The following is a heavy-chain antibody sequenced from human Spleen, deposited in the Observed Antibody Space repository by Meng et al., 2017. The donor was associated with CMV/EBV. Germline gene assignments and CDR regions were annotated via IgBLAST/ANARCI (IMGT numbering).Heavy chain of an antibody. CDR1: GYKFDIYG. Sequence: QIQLVQSGPELRRPGASVKVSCKASGYKFDIYGITWVRQAPGQGLEWVGWVGAENGETNYGQKFQGRVTVTADTVTKTAYMEMRSLRSDDSAIYYCARAGAAVTTNFDFWGQGTLVTVSS. CDR3: ARAGAAVTTNFDF. D-gene: IGHD4-17*01. V-gene: IGHV1-18*01. CDR2: VGAENGET. J-gene: IGHJ4*02.